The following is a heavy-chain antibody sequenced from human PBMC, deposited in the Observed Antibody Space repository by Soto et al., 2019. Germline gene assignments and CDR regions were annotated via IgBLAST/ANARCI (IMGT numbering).Heavy chain of an antibody. CDR3: ARLQDIVVVPAATNFDY. D-gene: IGHD2-2*01. V-gene: IGHV4-39*01. Sequence: SETLSLTCTVSGGSISSSSYYWGWIRQPPGKGLEWIGSIYYSGSTYYNPSLKSRVTISVDTSKNQFSLKLSSVTAADTAVYYCARLQDIVVVPAATNFDYWGRGTLVTVSS. CDR2: IYYSGST. CDR1: GGSISSSSYY. J-gene: IGHJ4*02.